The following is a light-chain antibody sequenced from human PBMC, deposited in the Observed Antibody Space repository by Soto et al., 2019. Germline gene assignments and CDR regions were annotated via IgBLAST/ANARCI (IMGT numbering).Light chain of an antibody. Sequence: EIVMTQSPGTLSVSPGGRATLSCRASQSVSGNLAWYQLKPGQAPRLLISGASARATGFPARFSGSGSGTEFTLTISSLQSEDFAVYYCQQYNNWPGTFGQGTKVDIK. CDR1: QSVSGN. CDR2: GAS. J-gene: IGKJ1*01. CDR3: QQYNNWPGT. V-gene: IGKV3-15*01.